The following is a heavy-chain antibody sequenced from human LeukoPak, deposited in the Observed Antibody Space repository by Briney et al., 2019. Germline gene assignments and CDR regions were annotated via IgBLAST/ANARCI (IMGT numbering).Heavy chain of an antibody. J-gene: IGHJ5*02. CDR3: ARHLRLWQNWFDP. Sequence: GESLKISCKVSGYSFTNYWIGWVRQMPGKGLQWMGLIYPGDSDTRYSPSFQGQVTISADKSISTAYLQWSSLKASDTAMYYCARHLRLWQNWFDPWGQGTLVTVSS. D-gene: IGHD5-18*01. V-gene: IGHV5-51*01. CDR1: GYSFTNYW. CDR2: IYPGDSDT.